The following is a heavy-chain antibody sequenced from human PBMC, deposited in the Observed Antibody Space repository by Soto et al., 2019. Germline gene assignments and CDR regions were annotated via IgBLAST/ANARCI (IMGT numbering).Heavy chain of an antibody. V-gene: IGHV1-58*01. J-gene: IGHJ4*02. CDR3: AADRWYPTYYCDSSGYSDY. CDR2: IVVGSGNT. D-gene: IGHD3-22*01. Sequence: GASVKVSFKASGFTFTSSAVQWVRQARGQRLEWIGWIVVGSGNTNYAQKFQERVTITRDMSTSTAYMELSSLRSEDTAVYYCAADRWYPTYYCDSSGYSDYWGQGTLVTVSS. CDR1: GFTFTSSA.